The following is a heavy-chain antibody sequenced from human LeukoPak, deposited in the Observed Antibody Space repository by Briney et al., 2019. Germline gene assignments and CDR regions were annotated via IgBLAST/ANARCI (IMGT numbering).Heavy chain of an antibody. J-gene: IGHJ4*02. D-gene: IGHD2-21*02. CDR3: GCGDSAITVDY. CDR1: GGTFSSYA. CDR2: IIPIFGTA. V-gene: IGHV1-69*06. Sequence: SVKVSCKASGGTFSSYAISWVRQAPGQGLEWMGGIIPIFGTANYAQKFQGRVTIAADKSTSTAYMELSSLRSEDTAVYYCGCGDSAITVDYWGQGTLVTVSS.